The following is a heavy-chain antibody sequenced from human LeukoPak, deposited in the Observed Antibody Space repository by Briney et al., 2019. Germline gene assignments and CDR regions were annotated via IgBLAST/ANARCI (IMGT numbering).Heavy chain of an antibody. Sequence: EGSLRLSCAASGFTFSNYAMNWVRQAPGRGLERVSGINPSGGSTYYADSVKGRFTISRDNSKNTLYLQMNSLRAEDTAMYYCAKDRLGYSYVLDFWGQGTMVTVSS. CDR3: AKDRLGYSYVLDF. V-gene: IGHV3-23*01. J-gene: IGHJ3*01. CDR2: INPSGGST. D-gene: IGHD5-12*01. CDR1: GFTFSNYA.